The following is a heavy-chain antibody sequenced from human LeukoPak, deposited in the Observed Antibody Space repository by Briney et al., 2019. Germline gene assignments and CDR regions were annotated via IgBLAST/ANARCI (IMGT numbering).Heavy chain of an antibody. Sequence: GGSLRLSCAASGFTFSSYGMHWVRQAPGKGLEWVAVIWYDRSNKYYADSVKGRFTISRDNSKNTLYLQMNSLRAEDTAVYYCAKATYYYDSSGPEFDYWGQGTLVTVSS. CDR3: AKATYYYDSSGPEFDY. D-gene: IGHD3-22*01. CDR1: GFTFSSYG. J-gene: IGHJ4*02. V-gene: IGHV3-33*06. CDR2: IWYDRSNK.